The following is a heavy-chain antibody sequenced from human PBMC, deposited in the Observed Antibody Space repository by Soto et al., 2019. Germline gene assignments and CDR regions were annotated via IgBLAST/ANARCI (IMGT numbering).Heavy chain of an antibody. V-gene: IGHV1-18*04. CDR3: ARGCSSTSCSREFDP. J-gene: IGHJ5*02. D-gene: IGHD2-2*01. CDR2: ISAYNGNT. CDR1: GYTFTSYG. Sequence: ASVKVSCKASGYTFTSYGISWVRQAPGQGLEWMGWISAYNGNTNYAQKLQGRVTMTTDTSTSTAYMELRSLRSDDTAVYYCARGCSSTSCSREFDPWGQGTLVTVSS.